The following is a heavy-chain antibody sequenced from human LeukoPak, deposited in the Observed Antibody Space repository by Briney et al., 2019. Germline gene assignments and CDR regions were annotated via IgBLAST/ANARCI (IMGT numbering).Heavy chain of an antibody. CDR1: GFTFSSYG. J-gene: IGHJ5*02. D-gene: IGHD2-2*01. CDR3: LIVVVPAAINPLNWFDP. CDR2: IRYDGSNK. Sequence: GGSLRLSCAAPGFTFSSYGMHWVRQAPGKGLEWVAFIRYDGSNKYYADSVKGRFTISRDNSKNTLFLQMDSLRAEDTAMYYCLIVVVPAAINPLNWFDPWGQGTLVTVSS. V-gene: IGHV3-30*02.